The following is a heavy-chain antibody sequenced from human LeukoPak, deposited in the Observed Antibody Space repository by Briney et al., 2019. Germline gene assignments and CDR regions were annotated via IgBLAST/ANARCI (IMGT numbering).Heavy chain of an antibody. CDR2: INPNSGGT. V-gene: IGHV1-2*02. J-gene: IGHJ4*02. D-gene: IGHD3-10*01. Sequence: ASVKVSCKASGYTFTGYYMHWVRQAPGQGLEWMGWINPNSGGTNYAQKFQGRVTMTRDTSISTAYMELSRLRSDDTAVYYCARDAEDYYGSGSGLAVWGQGTLVTVSS. CDR3: ARDAEDYYGSGSGLAV. CDR1: GYTFTGYY.